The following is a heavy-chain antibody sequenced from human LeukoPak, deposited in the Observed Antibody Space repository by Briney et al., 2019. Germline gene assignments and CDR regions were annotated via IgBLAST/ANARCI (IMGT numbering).Heavy chain of an antibody. CDR3: ARHNRRYDFWSGYFDY. CDR1: GGSFSGYY. V-gene: IGHV4-34*01. J-gene: IGHJ4*02. Sequence: PSETLSLTCAVYGGSFSGYYWSWIRQPPGKGLEWIGEINHSGSTNYYPSLKSRVTISVDTSKDQFSLKLSSVTAADTAVYYCARHNRRYDFWSGYFDYWGQGTLVTVSS. CDR2: INHSGST. D-gene: IGHD3-3*01.